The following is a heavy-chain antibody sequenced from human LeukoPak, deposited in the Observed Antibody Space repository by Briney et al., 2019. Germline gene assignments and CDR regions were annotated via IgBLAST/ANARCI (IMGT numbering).Heavy chain of an antibody. D-gene: IGHD3-9*01. Sequence: GGSLRLSCAASGFTFSSYGMHWVRQAPGKGLEWVAVISYDGSNKYYADSVKGRFTISRDNSKNTLYLQMNSLRVEDTAVYYCAKDRSLFLRYFDWAFDYWGQGTLVTVSS. CDR1: GFTFSSYG. CDR2: ISYDGSNK. CDR3: AKDRSLFLRYFDWAFDY. V-gene: IGHV3-30*18. J-gene: IGHJ4*02.